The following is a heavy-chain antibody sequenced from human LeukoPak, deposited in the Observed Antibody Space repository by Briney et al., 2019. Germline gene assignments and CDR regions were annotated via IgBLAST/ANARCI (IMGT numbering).Heavy chain of an antibody. Sequence: SVKVSCKASGGTFSSYAISWVRQAPGQGLEWMGGIIPIFGTANYAQKFQGRVTITTDESTSTAYMELSSLRSEDTAVYYCARGVIGWTGTSWDWGQGTLVTVSS. V-gene: IGHV1-69*05. J-gene: IGHJ4*02. CDR3: ARGVIGWTGTSWD. CDR2: IIPIFGTA. CDR1: GGTFSSYA. D-gene: IGHD2-2*01.